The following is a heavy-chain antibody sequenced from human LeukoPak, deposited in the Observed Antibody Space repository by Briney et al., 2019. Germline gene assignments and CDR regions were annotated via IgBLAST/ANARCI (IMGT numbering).Heavy chain of an antibody. D-gene: IGHD2-2*01. V-gene: IGHV3-30*04. CDR1: AFAFSTYS. Sequence: GGSPRLSCVASAFAFSTYSMHWVRQAPGKGLEWVAVTSSDGGLKYYADSVKGRLTISRDNSKNTLYLQMNSLRAEDTGVYYCARDPVPAAARHFDYWGRGTLVTVSS. CDR2: TSSDGGLK. CDR3: ARDPVPAAARHFDY. J-gene: IGHJ4*01.